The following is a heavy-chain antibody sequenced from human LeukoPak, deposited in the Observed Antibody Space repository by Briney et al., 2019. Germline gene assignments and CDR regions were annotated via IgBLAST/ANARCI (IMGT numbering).Heavy chain of an antibody. D-gene: IGHD3-22*01. J-gene: IGHJ4*02. CDR3: ARTNYDSSGYYN. Sequence: ASVKVSCKASGYTFTGYYMYWVRQAPGQGLEWMGWINPNSGGTNYAQKFQGRVTMTRDTSISTAYMELSRLRSDDTAVYYCARTNYDSSGYYNWGQGTLVTVSS. CDR1: GYTFTGYY. CDR2: INPNSGGT. V-gene: IGHV1-2*02.